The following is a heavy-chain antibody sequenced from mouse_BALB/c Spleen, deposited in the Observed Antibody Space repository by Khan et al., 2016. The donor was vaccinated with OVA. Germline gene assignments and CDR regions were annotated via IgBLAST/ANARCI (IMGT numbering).Heavy chain of an antibody. V-gene: IGHV3-1*02. CDR3: ARDGNYMDY. J-gene: IGHJ4*01. D-gene: IGHD2-1*01. CDR1: GYSITSGYS. CDR2: IYYSGSI. Sequence: EVQLQESGPDLVKPSQSLSLTCTVTGYSITSGYSWHWIRQFPGNKLEWMGYIYYSGSINHNPSLKSRISITRDTSKNQSFLPLNSVTTEDASTYYCARDGNYMDYWGQGTSVTVSS.